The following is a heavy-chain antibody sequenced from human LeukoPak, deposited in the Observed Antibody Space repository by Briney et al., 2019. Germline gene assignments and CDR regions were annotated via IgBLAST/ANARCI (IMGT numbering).Heavy chain of an antibody. CDR2: IYPGDSDT. J-gene: IGHJ3*01. CDR1: GYSFTTYW. Sequence: GESLKISCTGSGYSFTTYWIGWVRQRPGKGLEWMGIIYPGDSDTRYSPSFQGQVTISADKSITTAYLQWSSLKASDSAMYFCARTKTEYASDDAFDVWGQGTMVTVSS. V-gene: IGHV5-51*01. CDR3: ARTKTEYASDDAFDV. D-gene: IGHD2/OR15-2a*01.